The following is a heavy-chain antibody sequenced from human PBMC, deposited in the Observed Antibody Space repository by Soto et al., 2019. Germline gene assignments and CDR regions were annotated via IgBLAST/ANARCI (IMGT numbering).Heavy chain of an antibody. CDR3: AKATATGGGAFDI. Sequence: GGSLRLSCAASGFICSSYDMSWVRQAPGKGLEWVSTILVDGRTFYVDSVRGRFTISRDSSQNTVYLQMNSLTAGDTALYYCAKATATGGGAFDICGQGTMVTVSS. D-gene: IGHD2-8*02. CDR2: ILVDGRT. J-gene: IGHJ3*02. CDR1: GFICSSYD. V-gene: IGHV3-23*01.